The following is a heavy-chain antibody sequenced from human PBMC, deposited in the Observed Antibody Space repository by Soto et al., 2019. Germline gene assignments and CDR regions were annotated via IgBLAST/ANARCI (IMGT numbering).Heavy chain of an antibody. Sequence: GSLRLSCAASGFTFINHPMSWVRQAPGKGLEWVSAISGSGDSTYYADSVKGRFTISRDNPKNTLYLQMNSLRAEDTAVYYCVASSSSYYFEYWGHGTLVTVSS. CDR1: GFTFINHP. CDR3: VASSSSYYFEY. J-gene: IGHJ4*01. V-gene: IGHV3-23*01. CDR2: ISGSGDST.